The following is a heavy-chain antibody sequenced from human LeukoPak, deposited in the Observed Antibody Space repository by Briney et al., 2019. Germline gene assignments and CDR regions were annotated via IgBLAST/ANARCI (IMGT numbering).Heavy chain of an antibody. CDR3: TTEGRYCGGDCYWNY. V-gene: IGHV3-15*01. CDR1: VFTFSNAW. CDR2: IKSKTDGGTT. J-gene: IGHJ4*02. D-gene: IGHD2-21*02. Sequence: GGSLRLSCAASVFTFSNAWMSWVCQAPGKGLEWVGRIKSKTDGGTTDYAAPVKGRFTISRDDSKNTLYLQMNSLKTEDTAVYYCTTEGRYCGGDCYWNYWGQGTPVTVSS.